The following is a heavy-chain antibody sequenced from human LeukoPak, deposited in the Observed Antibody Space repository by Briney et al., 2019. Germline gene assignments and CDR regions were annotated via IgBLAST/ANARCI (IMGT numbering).Heavy chain of an antibody. CDR1: GGSISSSSYY. D-gene: IGHD3-10*01. J-gene: IGHJ4*02. CDR3: AREGITMVRGVRALY. CDR2: IYYSGST. Sequence: SETLSLTCTVSGGSISSSSYYWGWIRQPPGKGLEWIGSIYYSGSTYYNPSLKSRVTISVDTSKNQFSLKLSSVTAADTAVYYCAREGITMVRGVRALYWGQGTLVTVSS. V-gene: IGHV4-39*07.